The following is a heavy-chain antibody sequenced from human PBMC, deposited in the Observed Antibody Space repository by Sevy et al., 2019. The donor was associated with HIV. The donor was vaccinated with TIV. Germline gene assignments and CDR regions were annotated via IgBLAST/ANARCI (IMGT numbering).Heavy chain of an antibody. CDR2: NRFIGST. CDR1: GASISSSGYY. Sequence: SETLSLTCTVSGASISSSGYYWGWIRQPPGKGLEWIASNRFIGSTYYNPSPRSRVTISADASKNQFSLKLNSVTAADTAVYYCAGPILTYRSGWSYYDHWGQGTVVTVSS. D-gene: IGHD6-19*01. CDR3: AGPILTYRSGWSYYDH. J-gene: IGHJ4*02. V-gene: IGHV4-39*01.